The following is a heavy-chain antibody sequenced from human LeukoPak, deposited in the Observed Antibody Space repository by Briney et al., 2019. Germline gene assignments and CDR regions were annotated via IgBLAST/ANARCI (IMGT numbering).Heavy chain of an antibody. CDR3: ARHRQWLAHYYYYYMDV. D-gene: IGHD6-19*01. CDR1: GGSISSSSYY. Sequence: SETLFLTCTVSGGSISSSSYYWGWIRQPPGKGLEWIGSIYYSGSTYYNPSLKSRVTISVDTSKNQFSLKLSSVTAADTAVYYCARHRQWLAHYYYYYMDVWGKGTTVTVSS. V-gene: IGHV4-39*01. CDR2: IYYSGST. J-gene: IGHJ6*03.